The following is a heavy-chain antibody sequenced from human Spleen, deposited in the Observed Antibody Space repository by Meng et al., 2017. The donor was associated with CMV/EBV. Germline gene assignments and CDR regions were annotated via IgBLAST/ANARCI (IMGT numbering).Heavy chain of an antibody. CDR2: MNPNSGNT. CDR3: ARGPPYYSWGDV. CDR1: GGTFSSYA. V-gene: IGHV1-8*02. D-gene: IGHD2-21*01. Sequence: ASVKVSCKASGGTFSSYAISWVRQAPGQGLEWMGWMNPNSGNTGYAQKFQGRVTMTRNTSISTAYMELSSLRSEDTAVYYCARGPPYYSWGDVWGQGTTVTVSS. J-gene: IGHJ6*02.